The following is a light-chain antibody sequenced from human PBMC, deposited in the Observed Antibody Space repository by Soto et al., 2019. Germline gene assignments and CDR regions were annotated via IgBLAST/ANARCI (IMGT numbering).Light chain of an antibody. CDR1: QNINTN. J-gene: IGKJ2*01. CDR2: DAS. CDR3: QKSSTAPYT. V-gene: IGKV1-39*01. Sequence: DIQMTQSPSSLSAAVGDRVTITCRASQNINTNLNWYQQKPGNAPKLLMYDASRLQSGVPSRFSGSGSGTLFTLTISSLQPEDFATYFCQKSSTAPYTFGQGTTLEI.